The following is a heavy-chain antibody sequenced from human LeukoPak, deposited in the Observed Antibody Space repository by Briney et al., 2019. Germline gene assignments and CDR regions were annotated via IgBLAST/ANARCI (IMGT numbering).Heavy chain of an antibody. V-gene: IGHV3-30*18. CDR1: GFTFSNYG. D-gene: IGHD3-22*01. CDR3: AKGDYYDLDY. Sequence: GRSLRLSCAGSGFTFSNYGIHWVRQAPGKGLEWMTSISYDGSLKYYADSVRGRFTISRDNSKNTLYLQMNSLRTEDTAVYYCAKGDYYDLDYWGQGTLVTVSS. CDR2: ISYDGSLK. J-gene: IGHJ4*02.